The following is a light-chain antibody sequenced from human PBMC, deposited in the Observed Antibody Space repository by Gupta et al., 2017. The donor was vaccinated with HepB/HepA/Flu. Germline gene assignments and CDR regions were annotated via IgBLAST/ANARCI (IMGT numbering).Light chain of an antibody. Sequence: DIQMTQSPSTLSASVGDRVIITCRASQNINSWLAWHQQKPGKAPKLLIYKASSLESGVPSRFSGSGSGTEFTLTISSLQPDDFATYYCQQFNTYSTFGPGTKVDIK. CDR3: QQFNTYST. V-gene: IGKV1-5*03. J-gene: IGKJ3*01. CDR1: QNINSW. CDR2: KAS.